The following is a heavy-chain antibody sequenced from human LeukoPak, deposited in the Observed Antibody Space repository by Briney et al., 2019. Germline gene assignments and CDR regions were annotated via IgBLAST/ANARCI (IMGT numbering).Heavy chain of an antibody. V-gene: IGHV4-34*01. J-gene: IGHJ4*02. Sequence: PSETLSLTCAVYGGSFSGYYWSWIRQPPGKGLEWIGEINHSETTKYNASLKSRVTISVDTSKNQFSLKLSSVTAADTAVYYCARQTGSGLFSLPGGQGTLVTVSS. CDR3: ARQTGSGLFSLP. D-gene: IGHD3-10*01. CDR1: GGSFSGYY. CDR2: INHSETT.